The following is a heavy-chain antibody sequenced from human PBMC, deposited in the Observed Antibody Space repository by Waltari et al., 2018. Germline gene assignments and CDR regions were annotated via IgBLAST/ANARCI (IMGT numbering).Heavy chain of an antibody. CDR3: ARDKGFYDVLPGRGWFDP. D-gene: IGHD3-9*01. Sequence: QVQLQESGPGLVKPSETLSLTCTVSNYSITSGYFWVWIRQSPGKGLEWIGSIYHTGTTYFNPSLKSRVTISIDTSKKQFSLRLRSVTAADTGVYFCARDKGFYDVLPGRGWFDPWGQGTLVTVSS. CDR2: IYHTGTT. V-gene: IGHV4-38-2*02. CDR1: NYSITSGYF. J-gene: IGHJ5*02.